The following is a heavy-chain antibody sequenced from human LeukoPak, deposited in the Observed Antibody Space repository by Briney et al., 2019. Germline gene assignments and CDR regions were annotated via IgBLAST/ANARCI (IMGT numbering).Heavy chain of an antibody. CDR1: GFTFSSYN. Sequence: GGSLRLSCAASGFTFSSYNMNWVRQAPGKGLEWVSSITSSSSYIYYADSVKGRFTISRDNAKNSLYLQMNSLRAEDTAVYYCARDPTGDYYGSGRLDYWGQGTLVTVSS. V-gene: IGHV3-21*01. J-gene: IGHJ4*02. CDR3: ARDPTGDYYGSGRLDY. D-gene: IGHD3-10*01. CDR2: ITSSSSYI.